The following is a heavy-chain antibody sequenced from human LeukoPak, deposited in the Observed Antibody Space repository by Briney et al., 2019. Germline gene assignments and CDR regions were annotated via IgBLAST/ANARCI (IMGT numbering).Heavy chain of an antibody. CDR1: GGTFSSYA. J-gene: IGHJ6*03. CDR2: IIPIFATA. V-gene: IGHV1-69*01. CDR3: ARAGSNYDYYYYYMDV. Sequence: SVTVSCTASGGTFSSYAFSWVRQAPGQGLEWMGGIIPIFATAKYAQKVQDRVTITADESTSTVYMELTSLRSEDTAVYYCARAGSNYDYYYYYMDVWGKGATVTVSS. D-gene: IGHD4-11*01.